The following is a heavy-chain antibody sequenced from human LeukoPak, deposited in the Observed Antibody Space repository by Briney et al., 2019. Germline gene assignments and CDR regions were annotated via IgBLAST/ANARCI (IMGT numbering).Heavy chain of an antibody. J-gene: IGHJ4*02. CDR2: IYGSTSA. V-gene: IGHV3-66*01. CDR1: GFTVSSNY. CDR3: ARLNFGDDY. Sequence: GGSLRLPCAASGFTVSSNYINWVRQAPGKGLEWVSLIYGSTSADYADSVKGRFTISRDTSMNTVYLQMNSLRAEDTAVYYCARLNFGDDYWGQGTLVTVSS. D-gene: IGHD4-17*01.